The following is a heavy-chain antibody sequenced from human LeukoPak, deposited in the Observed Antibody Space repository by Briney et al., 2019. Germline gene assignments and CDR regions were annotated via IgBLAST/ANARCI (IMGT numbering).Heavy chain of an antibody. D-gene: IGHD6-19*01. CDR2: MNPNSGNT. CDR3: ARGLGAGGGWYPHYYYYGMDV. J-gene: IGHJ6*02. CDR1: GYTFTSYD. V-gene: IGHV1-8*01. Sequence: ASVKVSCKASGYTFTSYDINWVRQATGQGLEWMGWMNPNSGNTGYAQKFQGRVTMTRNTSISTAYMELSSLRSEDTAVYYCARGLGAGGGWYPHYYYYGMDVWGQGTTVTVSS.